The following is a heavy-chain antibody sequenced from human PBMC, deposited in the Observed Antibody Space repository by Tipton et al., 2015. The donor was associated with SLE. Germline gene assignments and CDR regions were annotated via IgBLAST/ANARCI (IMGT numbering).Heavy chain of an antibody. J-gene: IGHJ3*02. D-gene: IGHD2-15*01. CDR3: ARDIDDFDI. V-gene: IGHV4-39*01. CDR2: IYYSGST. CDR1: GGTISSSTYY. Sequence: GLVKPSETLSHTCTVSGGTISSSTYYWGWIRQPPGKGLEWIGSIYYSGSTYYNPSLKSRVTISVDTSKNQFSLKLSSVTAADTAVYYCARDIDDFDIWGQGTMVTVSS.